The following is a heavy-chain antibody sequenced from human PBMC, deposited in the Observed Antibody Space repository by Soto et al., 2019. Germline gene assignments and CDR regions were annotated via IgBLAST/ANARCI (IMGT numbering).Heavy chain of an antibody. V-gene: IGHV1-2*02. J-gene: IGHJ5*02. CDR3: EREISSGRDTINWIDP. Sequence: ASVKVSCKASGYTFTGYYMHWVRQAPGQGLEWMGWINPNSGGTNYAQKFQGRVTMTRDTSISTAYMELSRLRSDDTAVYYCEREISSGRDTINWIDPWGQGTLVTVS. CDR1: GYTFTGYY. CDR2: INPNSGGT. D-gene: IGHD6-19*01.